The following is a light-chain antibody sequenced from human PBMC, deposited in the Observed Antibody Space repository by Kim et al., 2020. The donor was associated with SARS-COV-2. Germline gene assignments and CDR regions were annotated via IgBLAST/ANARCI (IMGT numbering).Light chain of an antibody. CDR2: KTT. J-gene: IGLJ3*02. Sequence: QSVLTQSPSVSGTPGQRVTISCSGTSSNIGSTFVDWFQQLPGSAPKLLIYKTTQRPSAVSDRFSGSKSGTSASLAISGLRSEDEALYFCASWDDSLSGWVFGGGTQLTVL. CDR1: SSNIGSTF. V-gene: IGLV1-47*01. CDR3: ASWDDSLSGWV.